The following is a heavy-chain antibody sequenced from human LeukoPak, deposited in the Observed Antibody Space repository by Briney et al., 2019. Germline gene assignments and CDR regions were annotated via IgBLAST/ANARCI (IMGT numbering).Heavy chain of an antibody. Sequence: GGSLRLSCAASGFTFSSYGMHWVRQAPGKGLEWVAVISYDGSNKYYADSVKGRFTISRDNSKNTLYLQMNSLRAEDTAVYYSATHNSSGGFDYWGQGTLVTVSS. CDR3: ATHNSSGGFDY. CDR2: ISYDGSNK. D-gene: IGHD6-25*01. V-gene: IGHV3-30*03. J-gene: IGHJ4*02. CDR1: GFTFSSYG.